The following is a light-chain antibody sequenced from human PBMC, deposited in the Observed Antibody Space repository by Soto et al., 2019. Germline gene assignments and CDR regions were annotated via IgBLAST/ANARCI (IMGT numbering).Light chain of an antibody. CDR1: SGSIASSY. V-gene: IGLV6-57*04. CDR3: QSYDTNNHVI. CDR2: EDN. J-gene: IGLJ2*01. Sequence: NFMLAQPNSLSESPGKTITISCTRSSGSIASSYVQWYQLRPGSAPTTVIYEDNQRPSGVPDRFSGSIDSSSNSASLSISGLKTEDEADYYCQSYDTNNHVIFGGGTKLTVL.